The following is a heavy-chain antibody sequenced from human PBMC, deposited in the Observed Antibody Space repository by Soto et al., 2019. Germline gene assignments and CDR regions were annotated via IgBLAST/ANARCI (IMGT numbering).Heavy chain of an antibody. Sequence: SETLSLTCTVSGGSISSYYWSWIRQPPGKGLEWIGYIYYSGSTNYNPSLKSRVTISVDTSKNQFSLKLSSVTAADTAVYYCARIYYDFWSGYYLGGIGGAFDIWGQGTMVTVSS. CDR2: IYYSGST. CDR3: ARIYYDFWSGYYLGGIGGAFDI. V-gene: IGHV4-59*01. CDR1: GGSISSYY. D-gene: IGHD3-3*01. J-gene: IGHJ3*02.